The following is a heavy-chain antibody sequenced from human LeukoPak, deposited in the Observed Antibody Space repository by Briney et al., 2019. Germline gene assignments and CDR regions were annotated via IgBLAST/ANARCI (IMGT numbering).Heavy chain of an antibody. Sequence: GESLKISCKGSGYSFTSYWIGWVRQMPGKGLEWMGIIYPGDSDTRYSPSFQGQVTISADKSISTAYLQWSSLKASDTAMYYCARRSPSSGWYKVHYYYYGMDVWGQGTTVTVSS. CDR3: ARRSPSSGWYKVHYYYYGMDV. CDR1: GYSFTSYW. V-gene: IGHV5-51*01. D-gene: IGHD6-19*01. CDR2: IYPGDSDT. J-gene: IGHJ6*02.